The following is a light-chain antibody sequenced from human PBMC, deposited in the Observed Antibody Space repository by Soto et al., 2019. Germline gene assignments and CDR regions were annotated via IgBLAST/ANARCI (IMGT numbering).Light chain of an antibody. CDR2: LNSDGSH. CDR1: SGHSSYA. V-gene: IGLV4-69*01. CDR3: QTWGTGIHWV. J-gene: IGLJ3*02. Sequence: QAVVTQSPSASASLGASVKLTCTLSSGHSSYAIAWHQQQPEKGPRYLMKLNSDGSHSKGDGIPDRFSGSSSGAECYLTISSLQSEDEADYYCQTWGTGIHWVFGGGTQLTVL.